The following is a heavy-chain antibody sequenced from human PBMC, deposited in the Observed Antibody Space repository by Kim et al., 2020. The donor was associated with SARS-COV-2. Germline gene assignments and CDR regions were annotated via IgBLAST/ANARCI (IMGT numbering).Heavy chain of an antibody. V-gene: IGHV5-51*01. CDR3: ARADYGDYQGYY. Sequence: RYSPSFQGQVTISADKSISTAYLQWSSLKASDTAMYYCARADYGDYQGYYWGQGTLVTVSS. D-gene: IGHD4-17*01. J-gene: IGHJ4*02.